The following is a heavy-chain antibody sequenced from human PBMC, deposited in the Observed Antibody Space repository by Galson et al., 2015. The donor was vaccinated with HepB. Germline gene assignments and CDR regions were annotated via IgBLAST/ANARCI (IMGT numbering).Heavy chain of an antibody. V-gene: IGHV3-15*01. CDR1: GFTFSNAW. CDR3: TTEEYCSSTSCYLAGAPGIDI. J-gene: IGHJ3*02. D-gene: IGHD2-2*01. Sequence: SLRLSCAASGFTFSNAWMSWVRQAPGKGLEWVGRIKSKTDGGTTDYAAPVKGRLTISRDDSKNTLYLQMNSLKTEDTTVYYCTTEEYCSSTSCYLAGAPGIDIWGQGTMVTVSS. CDR2: IKSKTDGGTT.